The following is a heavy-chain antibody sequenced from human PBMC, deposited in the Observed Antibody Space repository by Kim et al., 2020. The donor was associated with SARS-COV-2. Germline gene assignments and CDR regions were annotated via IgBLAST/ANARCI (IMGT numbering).Heavy chain of an antibody. Sequence: SEKYYVDSVKGRFTISRENAKNSLYLQMNSLRAEDTAVYYCARDKSFLDYWGQGTLVTVSS. CDR2: SEK. J-gene: IGHJ4*02. CDR3: ARDKSFLDY. V-gene: IGHV3-7*01. D-gene: IGHD3-10*01.